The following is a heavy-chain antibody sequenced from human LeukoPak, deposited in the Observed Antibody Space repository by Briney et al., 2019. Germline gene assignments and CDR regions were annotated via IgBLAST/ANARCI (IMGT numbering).Heavy chain of an antibody. J-gene: IGHJ4*02. V-gene: IGHV3-53*01. D-gene: IGHD5-24*01. CDR3: TRDQMNY. Sequence: PGGSLRLSCAASGFTLSSFDMNWVRQAPGKGLEWVSLIFSNGDTHYADSVKGRFTISRDTSKNTVSLQMNSLRVEDTAMYYCTRDQMNYWGQGTLVTVSS. CDR1: GFTLSSFD. CDR2: IFSNGDT.